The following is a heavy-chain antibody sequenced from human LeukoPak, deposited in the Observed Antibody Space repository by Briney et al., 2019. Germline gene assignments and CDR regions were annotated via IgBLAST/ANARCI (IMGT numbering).Heavy chain of an antibody. CDR2: INPNSGGT. CDR3: ARHYNYYYYMDV. Sequence: GASVKVSCRASGYTFTSYDINWVRQATGQGLEWMGWINPNSGGTNYAQKFQGRVTMTRDTSISTAYMELRSLRSDDTAVYYCARHYNYYYYMDVWGKGTTVTVSS. CDR1: GYTFTSYD. V-gene: IGHV1-2*02. J-gene: IGHJ6*03.